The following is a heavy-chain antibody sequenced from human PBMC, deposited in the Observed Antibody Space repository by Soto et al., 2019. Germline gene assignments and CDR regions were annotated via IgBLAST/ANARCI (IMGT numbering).Heavy chain of an antibody. V-gene: IGHV4-59*01. Sequence: SETLSLTCTVSGGSISSYYWSWIRQPPWKGLEWIGYIYYSGSTNYNPSLKSRVTISVDTSKNQFSLKLSSVTAADTAVYYCARESDYYDSSGSYFDYWGQGTLVTVSS. CDR3: ARESDYYDSSGSYFDY. CDR1: GGSISSYY. CDR2: IYYSGST. J-gene: IGHJ4*02. D-gene: IGHD3-22*01.